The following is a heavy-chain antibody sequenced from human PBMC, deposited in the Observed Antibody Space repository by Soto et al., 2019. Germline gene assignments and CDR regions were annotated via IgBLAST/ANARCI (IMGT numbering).Heavy chain of an antibody. D-gene: IGHD6-13*01. CDR2: ISSNGGST. V-gene: IGHV3-64D*06. J-gene: IGHJ4*02. CDR3: ASKLGIAATDGGVDY. Sequence: PRLSCSASGFTFSSYAMHWVRQAPGKGLEYVSAISSNGGSTYYADSVKGRFTISRDNSKNTLYLQMSSLRAEDTAVYYCASKLGIAATDGGVDYWGQGTLVTVSS. CDR1: GFTFSSYA.